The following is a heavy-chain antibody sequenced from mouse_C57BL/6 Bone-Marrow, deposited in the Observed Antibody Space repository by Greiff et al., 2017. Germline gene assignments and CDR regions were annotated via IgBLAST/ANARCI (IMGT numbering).Heavy chain of an antibody. J-gene: IGHJ3*01. CDR3: AFYSNYVGFAY. CDR1: GYSITSGYY. Sequence: EVQLQESGPGLVKPSQSLSLTCSVTGYSITSGYYWNWIRQFPGNKLEWMGYISYDGSNNYNPSLKNRISITRDTSKNQFFLKLNSVTTEDTATYYCAFYSNYVGFAYWGQGTLVTVSA. D-gene: IGHD2-5*01. V-gene: IGHV3-6*01. CDR2: ISYDGSN.